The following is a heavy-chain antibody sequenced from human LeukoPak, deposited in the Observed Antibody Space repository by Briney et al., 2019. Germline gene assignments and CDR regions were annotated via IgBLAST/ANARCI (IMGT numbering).Heavy chain of an antibody. CDR1: GGSISSGTYY. D-gene: IGHD3-3*01. V-gene: IGHV4-39*01. CDR2: IYSSGST. Sequence: SETLSLTCTVSGGSISSGTYYWGWIRQPPGKGLEWIGSIYSSGSTYYNPSLKSRVTISVDTSKNQFSLKLSSVTAADTAVYYCRVVIMDPNYFDYWGQGTLVTVSS. CDR3: RVVIMDPNYFDY. J-gene: IGHJ4*02.